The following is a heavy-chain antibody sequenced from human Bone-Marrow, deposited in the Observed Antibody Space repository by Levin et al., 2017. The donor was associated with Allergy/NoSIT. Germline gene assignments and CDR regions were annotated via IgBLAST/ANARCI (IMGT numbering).Heavy chain of an antibody. J-gene: IGHJ4*02. CDR2: IYFRGDT. V-gene: IGHV4-39*02. CDR3: ARSSSSGIDH. CDR1: EASISKTAYY. D-gene: IGHD6-6*01. Sequence: SETLSLTCIVSEASISKTAYYWDWIRQPPGTGLEWIVRIYFRGDTSYNPSLKSCVTISVDTTQNHFSLRLTSVTAADTSVCYCARSSSSGIDHGGPVTLVTVSS.